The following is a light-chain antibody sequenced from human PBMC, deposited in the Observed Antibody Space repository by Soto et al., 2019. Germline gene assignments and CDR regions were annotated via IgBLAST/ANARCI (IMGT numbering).Light chain of an antibody. Sequence: DIQMTQSPSTLSASVVDRVTITCLASQTISTWMAWYQQKPGKAPKLLVYDASTLQSGVASRFSGSGSGTEFTLIISGLQPDDSATYYCQQYTNTNNPWMFGQGTK. V-gene: IGKV1-5*01. J-gene: IGKJ2*01. CDR1: QTISTW. CDR2: DAS. CDR3: QQYTNTNNPWM.